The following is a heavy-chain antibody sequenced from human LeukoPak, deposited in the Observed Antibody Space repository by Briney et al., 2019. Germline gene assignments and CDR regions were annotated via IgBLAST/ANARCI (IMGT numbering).Heavy chain of an antibody. V-gene: IGHV1-69*13. D-gene: IGHD2-2*01. J-gene: IGHJ5*02. Sequence: SVKVSCKASGGTFSSYAISWVRQAPGQGLEWMGGIIPIFGTANYAQKFQGRVTITADESTSTAYMELSSLRSEDTAVYYCARSGYCSSTSCPGFDPWGQGTLVAVSS. CDR2: IIPIFGTA. CDR3: ARSGYCSSTSCPGFDP. CDR1: GGTFSSYA.